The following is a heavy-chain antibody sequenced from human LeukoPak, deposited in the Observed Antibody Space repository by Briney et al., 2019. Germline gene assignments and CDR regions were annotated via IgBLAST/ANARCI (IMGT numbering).Heavy chain of an antibody. CDR2: ISGRGGST. CDR3: AKDVTVVTPRDLFDY. Sequence: GGSLRLSCAASGFTFSSYAMHWVRQAPGKGLEWVSAISGRGGSTYYADSVKGRFTISRDNSKNTVYLQMNSLRAEDTAVYYCAKDVTVVTPRDLFDYWGQGTLVTVSS. V-gene: IGHV3-23*01. CDR1: GFTFSSYA. D-gene: IGHD4-23*01. J-gene: IGHJ4*02.